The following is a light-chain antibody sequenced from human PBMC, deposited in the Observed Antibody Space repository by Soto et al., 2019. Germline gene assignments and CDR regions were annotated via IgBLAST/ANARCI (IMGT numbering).Light chain of an antibody. CDR1: QSVSSNF. V-gene: IGKV3-20*01. CDR3: QQYGSSPT. CDR2: GAS. Sequence: EIVLTQSPGTLSLSPGERATLSCRASQSVSSNFLAWYQEKPGQAPRLLIYGASSRATGIPDRFSGSGSGTDFTLRISRLEPEDSAVYYCQQYGSSPTFGGGTKVDIK. J-gene: IGKJ4*01.